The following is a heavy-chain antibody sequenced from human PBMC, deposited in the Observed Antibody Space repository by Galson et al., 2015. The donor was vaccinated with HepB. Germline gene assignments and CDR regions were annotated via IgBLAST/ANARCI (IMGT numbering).Heavy chain of an antibody. V-gene: IGHV2-5*02. CDR3: ARTRGYSYGSDFDS. Sequence: PALVKPTQTLTLTCSFSGFSLSTSGVGVGWIRQPPGKALEWLALIYWDDDKRYSPSLKSRLTLTKDTFKNQVVLTLTNMDPVDTATYYCARTRGYSYGSDFDSWGQGTLVTVSS. CDR2: IYWDDDK. J-gene: IGHJ4*02. CDR1: GFSLSTSGVG. D-gene: IGHD5-18*01.